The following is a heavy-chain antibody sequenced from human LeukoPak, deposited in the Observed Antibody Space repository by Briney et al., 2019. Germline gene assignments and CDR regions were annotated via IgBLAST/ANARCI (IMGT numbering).Heavy chain of an antibody. J-gene: IGHJ4*02. D-gene: IGHD3-10*01. V-gene: IGHV3-48*01. Sequence: PGGSLRLSCAASGFTFSSYMMNWVRQAPGKGLEWVSYISSSSGTMYYTDSVKGRFTISRDNAKNSLYLQMNSLRAEDTAVYHCAGGQWFGDLLFGWGQGTLVTVSS. CDR3: AGGQWFGDLLFG. CDR2: ISSSSGTM. CDR1: GFTFSSYM.